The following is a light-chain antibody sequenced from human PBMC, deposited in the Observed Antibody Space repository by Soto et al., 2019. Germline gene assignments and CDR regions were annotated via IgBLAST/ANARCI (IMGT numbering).Light chain of an antibody. CDR1: QTINNW. CDR2: KTT. J-gene: IGKJ2*01. V-gene: IGKV1-5*03. Sequence: DIQMTQSPSTLPASVGDRVTITCRASQTINNWLAWYQQKPGKAPKLLIYKTTSLQSGVPSRFSGSGSGTEFTLTISCLQPDDFATYYYQQYSSYSVYTFGQGTKVEIK. CDR3: QQYSSYSVYT.